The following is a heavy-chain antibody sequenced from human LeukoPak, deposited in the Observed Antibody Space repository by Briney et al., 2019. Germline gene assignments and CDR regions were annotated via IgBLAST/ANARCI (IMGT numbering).Heavy chain of an antibody. V-gene: IGHV4-59*01. J-gene: IGHJ5*02. CDR3: ARGPYYDILTGYYHNWFDP. Sequence: PSETLSLTCTVSGGSISSYYWSWIRQPPGKGLEWIGYIYYSGSTNYNPSLKSRVTISVDTSKNQFSLKLSSVTAADTAVYYCARGPYYDILTGYYHNWFDPWGQGTLVTVSS. CDR1: GGSISSYY. CDR2: IYYSGST. D-gene: IGHD3-9*01.